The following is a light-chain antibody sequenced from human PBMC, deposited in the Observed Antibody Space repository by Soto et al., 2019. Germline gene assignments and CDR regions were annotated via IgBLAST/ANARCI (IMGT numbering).Light chain of an antibody. Sequence: QSVLTQPRSVSGSPGQSVTISCTGTSSDVGGYNYVSWYQQHPGKAPKLMLYDVSKPPSGVPDRFSGSKSGNTASLTSSRLQAEDEADYDCCSYAGSSVVFGGGTKLTVL. CDR1: SSDVGGYNY. J-gene: IGLJ2*01. V-gene: IGLV2-11*01. CDR3: CSYAGSSVV. CDR2: DVS.